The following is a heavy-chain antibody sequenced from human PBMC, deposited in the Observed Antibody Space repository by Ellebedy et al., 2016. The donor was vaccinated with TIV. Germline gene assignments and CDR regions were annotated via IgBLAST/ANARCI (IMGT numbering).Heavy chain of an antibody. CDR2: ISAYNGNT. D-gene: IGHD4-17*01. CDR3: AREVYGDYADGDY. CDR1: GYTFTSYD. V-gene: IGHV1-18*01. Sequence: ASVKVSCKASGYTFTSYDINWVRQAPGQGPEWMGWISAYNGNTYYAQKFQGRVTMTTDTSTSTGYMELRSLRSDDTAVYYCAREVYGDYADGDYWGQGTLVIVSS. J-gene: IGHJ4*02.